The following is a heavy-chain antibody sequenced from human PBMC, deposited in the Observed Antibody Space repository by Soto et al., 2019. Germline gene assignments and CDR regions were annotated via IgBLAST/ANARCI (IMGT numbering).Heavy chain of an antibody. CDR3: ARDRSIAAAGTYGY. V-gene: IGHV1-18*01. J-gene: IGHJ4*02. CDR1: GYTFTSYG. D-gene: IGHD6-13*01. CDR2: ISAYNGNT. Sequence: QVQLVQSGAEVKKPGASVKVSCKASGYTFTSYGISWVRQAPGQGLEWMGWISAYNGNTNYAQKLQGRVTMTTDTTTSTAYTELRRVRSDDTAVYYCARDRSIAAAGTYGYWGQGTLVTVSS.